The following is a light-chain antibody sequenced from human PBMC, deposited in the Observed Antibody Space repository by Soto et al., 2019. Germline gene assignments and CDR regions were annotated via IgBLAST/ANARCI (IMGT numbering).Light chain of an antibody. CDR1: QGISSW. J-gene: IGKJ4*01. CDR2: AAS. CDR3: QQTTSFPLT. V-gene: IGKV1-12*01. Sequence: DIQMTQSPSFVSASVGDRVTITCRASQGISSWLAWYQHRPGRAPKLLIHAASNLESGVPSRFSGSGSRTDFNLTISSLQPEDFATFYCQQTTSFPLTFGGGTKVEIK.